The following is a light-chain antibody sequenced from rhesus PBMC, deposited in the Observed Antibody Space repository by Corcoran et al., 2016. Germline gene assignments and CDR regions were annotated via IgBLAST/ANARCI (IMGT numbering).Light chain of an antibody. J-gene: IGKJ2*01. V-gene: IGKV3S9*01. CDR1: QSVSSY. CDR2: GAS. CDR3: QQYNNWNS. Sequence: EIVMTQSPAPLSLSPGERATLSCRASQSVSSYVAWYQQKPEPAPRLLIYGASSRATGIPDRVRGRVSGTDVTLIISSLEPEDVGVYYCQQYNNWNSFGQGTKVEIK.